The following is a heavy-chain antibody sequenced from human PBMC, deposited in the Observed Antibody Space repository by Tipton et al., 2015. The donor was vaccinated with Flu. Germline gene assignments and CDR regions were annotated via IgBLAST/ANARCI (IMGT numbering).Heavy chain of an antibody. Sequence: TLSLTCVVSGYSITSGYYWGWIRQPPGKGLEWIGNLYHSGTTHYNPSLKSRVTISLDTSNNQFSLTLSSVTAADTAVYYCARLSYYDVDLKNFYFDYWGQGALVTVSS. J-gene: IGHJ4*02. CDR3: ARLSYYDVDLKNFYFDY. CDR2: LYHSGTT. CDR1: GYSITSGYY. D-gene: IGHD3-10*02. V-gene: IGHV4-38-2*01.